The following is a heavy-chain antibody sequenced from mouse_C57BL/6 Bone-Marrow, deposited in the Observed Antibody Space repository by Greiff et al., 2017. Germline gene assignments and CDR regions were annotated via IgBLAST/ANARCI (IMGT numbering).Heavy chain of an antibody. V-gene: IGHV1-81*01. CDR1: GYTFTSYG. CDR3: AREMITQYYFDY. J-gene: IGHJ2*01. CDR2: IYPRSGNT. D-gene: IGHD2-4*01. Sequence: QVQLKQSGAELARPGASVKLSCKASGYTFTSYGISWVKQRTGQGLEWIGEIYPRSGNTYYNEKLKGKATLTADKSSSTAYMELRSLKSEDSAVYFCAREMITQYYFDYWGQGTTLTVSS.